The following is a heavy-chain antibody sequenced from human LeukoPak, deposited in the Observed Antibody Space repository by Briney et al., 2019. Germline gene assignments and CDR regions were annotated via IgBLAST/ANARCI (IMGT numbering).Heavy chain of an antibody. CDR2: INHSGST. J-gene: IGHJ4*02. D-gene: IGHD3-22*01. Sequence: PSETLSLTCAASGLTFSGYYWSWIRQPPGKGLEWIGEINHSGSTNYNPSLNSRVAISVDTSKNQFSLMLSSVTAADTAVYYCACNEDSSGYSDRKDYVTPDYWGQGTLVTVSS. CDR3: ACNEDSSGYSDRKDYVTPDY. CDR1: GLTFSGYY. V-gene: IGHV4-34*08.